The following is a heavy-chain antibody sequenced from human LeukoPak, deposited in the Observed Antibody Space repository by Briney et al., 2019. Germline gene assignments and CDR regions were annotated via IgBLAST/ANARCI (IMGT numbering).Heavy chain of an antibody. V-gene: IGHV4-59*01. CDR2: ISYSGST. CDR3: ARVVSGSSLFDY. Sequence: SETLSLTCTVSGGSIGGYYWSWIRQPPGKGLEWVGYISYSGSTNYNPSLKSRVTISVDTSKNQFSLNLSSVTAADTAVYYCARVVSGSSLFDYWGQGILVTVSS. CDR1: GGSIGGYY. D-gene: IGHD6-19*01. J-gene: IGHJ4*02.